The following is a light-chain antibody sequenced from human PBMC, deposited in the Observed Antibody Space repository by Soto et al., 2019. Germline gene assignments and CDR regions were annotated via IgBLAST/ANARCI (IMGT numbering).Light chain of an antibody. CDR1: LPISNY. V-gene: IGKV1-5*01. J-gene: IGKJ1*01. CDR2: AAS. CDR3: QQYNSYST. Sequence: DIQMTQSPSTLSAFVGDRVTITCRASLPISNYLAWYQQKPGKAPKRLIYAASSLQSGVPSRFSGSGSGTEFTLTISSLQPDDFATYYCQQYNSYSTFGQGTKVDIK.